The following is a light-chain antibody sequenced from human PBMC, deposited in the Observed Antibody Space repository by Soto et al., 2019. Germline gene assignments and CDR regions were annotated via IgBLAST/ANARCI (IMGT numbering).Light chain of an antibody. V-gene: IGKV3-20*01. CDR2: ATS. CDR1: QSVSSTF. CDR3: QQYGTSPYT. J-gene: IGKJ2*01. Sequence: EIVLTQSPGTLSLSPGERVTLSCRASQSVSSTFLAWFQQKPGQAPRLLIYATSSRATGIPDRFSGSGSGTDFALTISRLEPEDFAVYYCQQYGTSPYTFGRGTKLEIK.